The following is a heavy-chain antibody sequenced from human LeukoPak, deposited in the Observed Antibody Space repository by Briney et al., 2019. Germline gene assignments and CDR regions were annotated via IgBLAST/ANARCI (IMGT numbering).Heavy chain of an antibody. D-gene: IGHD3-9*01. V-gene: IGHV4-39*01. CDR1: GDSITNSNFY. CDR2: IFHSGST. CDR3: AGRGIVTGYFDF. J-gene: IGHJ4*02. Sequence: SEPLSLTCTVSGDSITNSNFYWGWIRQSPGKGLEWIGSIFHSGSTNYNPSHKSRVTISVDTSKNQFYLRVRSVTAAETALYYCAGRGIVTGYFDFWGRGTLVTVSS.